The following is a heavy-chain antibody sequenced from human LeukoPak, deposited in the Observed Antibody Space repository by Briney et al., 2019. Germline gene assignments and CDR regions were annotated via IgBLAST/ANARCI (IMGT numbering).Heavy chain of an antibody. J-gene: IGHJ4*02. CDR3: ARGGAPAVYFDY. V-gene: IGHV1-46*01. CDR2: INPSGGST. CDR1: GYTFTSYY. Sequence: ASVKVSCKASGYTFTSYYMHWVRQAPGQGLEWMGIINPSGGSTSYAQKFQGRVTMARDMSTSTVYMELSSLRPEDTAVYYCARGGAPAVYFDYWGQGALVTVSS. D-gene: IGHD1-26*01.